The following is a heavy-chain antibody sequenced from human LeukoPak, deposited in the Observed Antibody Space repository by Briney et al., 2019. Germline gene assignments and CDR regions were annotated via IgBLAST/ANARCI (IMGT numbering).Heavy chain of an antibody. V-gene: IGHV3-43*02. CDR2: ISGDGGST. D-gene: IGHD6-13*01. CDR1: GFTFDDYA. Sequence: GGSLRLSCAASGFTFDDYAMHWVRQAPGKGREWVSLISGDGGSTYYADSVKGRFTISRDNSKNSLYLQMNSLRTEDTALYYCAKPIYSSSWYEVGGLDYWGQGTLVTVSS. J-gene: IGHJ4*02. CDR3: AKPIYSSSWYEVGGLDY.